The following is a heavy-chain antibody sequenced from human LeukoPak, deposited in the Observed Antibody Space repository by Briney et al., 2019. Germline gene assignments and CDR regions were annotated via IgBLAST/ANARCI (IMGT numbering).Heavy chain of an antibody. V-gene: IGHV4-59*01. J-gene: IGHJ5*02. CDR1: GGSISSYY. CDR3: ARNYGSGSYWWFDP. D-gene: IGHD3-10*01. CDR2: IYYSGST. Sequence: SETLSLTCTVSGGSISSYYWSWIRQPPGKGLEWIGYIYYSGSTNYNPSLKSRVTIPVDTSKNQFSLKLSSVTAADTAVYYCARNYGSGSYWWFDPWGQGTLVTVSS.